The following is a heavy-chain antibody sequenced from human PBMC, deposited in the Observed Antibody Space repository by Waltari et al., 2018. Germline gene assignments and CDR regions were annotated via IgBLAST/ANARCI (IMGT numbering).Heavy chain of an antibody. CDR2: IKRDASEK. Sequence: QLVESGGGLVQPGGSLRLACPPSGLRFSSSWMTWVRQAPGKGLEWVANIKRDASEKSYVGSVEGRFTISRDNAENSLYLQMNSLRVEDTAVYYCARDLMRVAGTLWGQGTLVTVSS. V-gene: IGHV3-7*04. J-gene: IGHJ4*02. D-gene: IGHD6-13*01. CDR3: ARDLMRVAGTL. CDR1: GLRFSSSW.